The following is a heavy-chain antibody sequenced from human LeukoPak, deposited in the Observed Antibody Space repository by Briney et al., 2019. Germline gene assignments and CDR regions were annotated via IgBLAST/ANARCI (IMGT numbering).Heavy chain of an antibody. V-gene: IGHV3-30*03. J-gene: IGHJ4*02. D-gene: IGHD3-22*01. CDR2: ISYDGSNK. Sequence: PGGSLRLSCAASGFTFSSYGMHWVRQAPGKGLEWVAVISYDGSNKYYADSVKGRFTISRDNSKNTLYLQMNSLRAEDTAVYYCASSGYYFDYWGQGTLVTVSS. CDR1: GFTFSSYG. CDR3: ASSGYYFDY.